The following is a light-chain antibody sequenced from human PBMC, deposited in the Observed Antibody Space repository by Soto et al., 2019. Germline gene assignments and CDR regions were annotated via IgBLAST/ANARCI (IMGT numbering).Light chain of an antibody. CDR3: QQYYTTPRT. J-gene: IGKJ1*01. V-gene: IGKV3-15*01. CDR1: QTVSRN. Sequence: EVVMTQSPATLSVSPGERATLSCRAGQTVSRNLAWYQQRPGQAPRLLIYDISNRAAGVPARCSGSGSETEFTLTIWSLQSEDVAVYYCQQYYTTPRTFGHVTKVDI. CDR2: DIS.